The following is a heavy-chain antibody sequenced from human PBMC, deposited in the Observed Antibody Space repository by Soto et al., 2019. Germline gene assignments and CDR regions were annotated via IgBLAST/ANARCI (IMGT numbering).Heavy chain of an antibody. J-gene: IGHJ6*03. Sequence: ASVKVSCKASGYTFTSYGISWVRQAPGQGLEWMGWISAYNGNTNYAQKLQGRVTMTTDTSTSTAYMELRSLRSDDTAVYYCARVPCPGASCYPGDYYYYYMDVWGKGTTVTVSS. CDR2: ISAYNGNT. CDR3: ARVPCPGASCYPGDYYYYYMDV. CDR1: GYTFTSYG. V-gene: IGHV1-18*01. D-gene: IGHD2-2*01.